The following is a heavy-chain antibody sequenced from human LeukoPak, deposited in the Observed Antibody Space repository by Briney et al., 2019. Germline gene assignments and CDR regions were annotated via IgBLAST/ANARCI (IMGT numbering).Heavy chain of an antibody. CDR2: ISYDGDNK. J-gene: IGHJ4*02. CDR1: GFTFTSYA. V-gene: IGHV3-30*04. D-gene: IGHD6-13*01. CDR3: AKVFGHSSSWYDY. Sequence: QSGGSLRLSCAASGFTFTSYAMHWVRQAPGKGLEWVAVISYDGDNKYYADSVKGRFTISRDNSKNTLDLQMNSLRVEDTAVYYCAKVFGHSSSWYDYWGQGTLVTVSS.